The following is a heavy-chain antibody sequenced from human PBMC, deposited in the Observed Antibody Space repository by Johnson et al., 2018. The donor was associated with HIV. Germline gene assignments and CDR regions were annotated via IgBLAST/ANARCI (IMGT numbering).Heavy chain of an antibody. V-gene: IGHV3-30*04. CDR3: ARDSRSSEYPEAIDS. CDR1: GFTFSSSA. Sequence: QVQLVESGGGVVQPGRSLRLSCAASGFTFSSSAMHWVRQAPGKGLEWLAVISYDGSNKYYADSVKGRFTISRDNSKNPLYLQMNSLRPEDTAVYYCARDSRSSEYPEAIDSWGQGTMVTVSS. D-gene: IGHD3-22*01. J-gene: IGHJ3*02. CDR2: ISYDGSNK.